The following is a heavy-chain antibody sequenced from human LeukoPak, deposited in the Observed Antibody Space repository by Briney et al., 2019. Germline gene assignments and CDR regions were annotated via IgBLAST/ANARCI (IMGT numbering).Heavy chain of an antibody. CDR2: INPNSGGT. CDR3: ARELGGSYYEYYFDY. D-gene: IGHD1-26*01. Sequence: GASVKVSCKASGYTFTGYYMHWVRQAPGQGLEWMGWINPNSGGTNYAQKFQGRVTMTRDTSISTAYMELSRLRSDDTAVYYCARELGGSYYEYYFDYWGQGGLVTVSS. CDR1: GYTFTGYY. J-gene: IGHJ4*02. V-gene: IGHV1-2*02.